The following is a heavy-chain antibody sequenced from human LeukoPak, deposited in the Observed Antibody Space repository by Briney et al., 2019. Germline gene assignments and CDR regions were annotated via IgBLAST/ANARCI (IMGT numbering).Heavy chain of an antibody. CDR1: GGSISSGSYY. V-gene: IGHV4-61*02. Sequence: SQTLSLTCTVSGGSISSGSYYWSWIRQPAGKGRGWVGRIYTSGSTNYNPSLESRVTISVDTSKNQFSLKLSSVTAADTAVYYCARDGWNYDILTGYKYYFDYWGQGTLVTVSS. J-gene: IGHJ4*02. CDR3: ARDGWNYDILTGYKYYFDY. D-gene: IGHD3-9*01. CDR2: IYTSGST.